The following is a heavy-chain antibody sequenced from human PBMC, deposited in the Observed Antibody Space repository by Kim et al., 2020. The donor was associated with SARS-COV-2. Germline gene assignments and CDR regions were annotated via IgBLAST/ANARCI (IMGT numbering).Heavy chain of an antibody. V-gene: IGHV5-10-1*01. J-gene: IGHJ4*02. Sequence: SYTNYSPSVQGHVTISADKSISTAYLQWSSLKASDTAMYYCARRADTVDYWGQGTLVTVSS. CDR2: SYT. D-gene: IGHD2-15*01. CDR3: ARRADTVDY.